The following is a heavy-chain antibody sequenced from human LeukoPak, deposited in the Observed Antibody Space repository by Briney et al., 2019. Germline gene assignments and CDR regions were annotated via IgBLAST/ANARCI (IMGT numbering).Heavy chain of an antibody. D-gene: IGHD3-16*02. CDR3: ARGVLSYYGMDV. Sequence: PSETLSLTCTVSGGSISSSSYYWGWIRQPPGKGLEWIGSIYYSGSTYYNPSLKSRVTISVDTSKNQFSLKLSSVTAADTAVYYCARGVLSYYGMDVWGQGTTVTVSS. CDR2: IYYSGST. J-gene: IGHJ6*02. V-gene: IGHV4-39*07. CDR1: GGSISSSSYY.